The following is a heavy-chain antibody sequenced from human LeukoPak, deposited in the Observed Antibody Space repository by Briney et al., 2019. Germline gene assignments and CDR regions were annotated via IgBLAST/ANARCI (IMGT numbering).Heavy chain of an antibody. D-gene: IGHD3-10*01. CDR1: GFTFDDYG. J-gene: IGHJ6*03. CDR3: ARGHMVRGDIHYYYYMDV. CDR2: INWNGGST. Sequence: GGSLRLSCAASGFTFDDYGMSWVRQAPGKGLEWVSGINWNGGSTGYAGSVKGRFTISRDNAKNSLYLQMNSLRAEDTALYYCARGHMVRGDIHYYYYMDVWGKGTTVTVSS. V-gene: IGHV3-20*04.